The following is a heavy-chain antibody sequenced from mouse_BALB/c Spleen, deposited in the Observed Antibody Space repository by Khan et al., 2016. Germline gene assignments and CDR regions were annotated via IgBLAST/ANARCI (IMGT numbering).Heavy chain of an antibody. Sequence: EVELVESGGGLVQPGGSLKLSCAASGFTFSSYGMSWVRQTPDKRLELVATINSNGGSTYYPDSVNGRFTISRDNAKNTLYLQMSSLKSEDTAMYYCARITTVAMDYWGQGTSVTVSS. V-gene: IGHV5-6-3*01. CDR1: GFTFSSYG. CDR3: ARITTVAMDY. CDR2: INSNGGST. J-gene: IGHJ4*01. D-gene: IGHD1-1*01.